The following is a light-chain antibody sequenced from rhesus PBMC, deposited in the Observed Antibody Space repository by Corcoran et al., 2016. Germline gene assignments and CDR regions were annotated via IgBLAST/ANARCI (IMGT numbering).Light chain of an antibody. V-gene: IGKV1S14*01. J-gene: IGKJ1*01. CDR1: QGISHF. CDR3: QQHNTYPWT. CDR2: YAS. Sequence: DIQMTQSPSSLSASVGDTVTITCRASQGISHFLAWYQQKPGKAPKPLIYYASNLETGVPSRFSGSGSGTDFTLPISSLQPEDFATYYCQQHNTYPWTFSQGTKVEIK.